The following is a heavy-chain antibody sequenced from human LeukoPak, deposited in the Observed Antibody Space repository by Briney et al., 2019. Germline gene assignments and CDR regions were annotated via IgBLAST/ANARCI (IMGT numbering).Heavy chain of an antibody. J-gene: IGHJ4*02. CDR2: INPNSGGT. CDR1: GYTFTGYY. CDR3: ARGPGAHGYFDY. D-gene: IGHD7-27*01. V-gene: IGHV1-2*02. Sequence: ASVKVSCKASGYTFTGYYMHWVRQAPGQGLEWMGWINPNSGGTNYAQKFQGRVTMTRDTSISTAYMERSRLRSDDTAVYHCARGPGAHGYFDYWGQGTLVTVSS.